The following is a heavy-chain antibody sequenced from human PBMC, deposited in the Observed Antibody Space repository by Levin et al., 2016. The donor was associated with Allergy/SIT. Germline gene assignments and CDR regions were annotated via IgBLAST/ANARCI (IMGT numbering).Heavy chain of an antibody. Sequence: GESLKISCAASGFTFSSYAMSWVRQAPGKGLEWVSAISGSGGSTYYADSVKGRFTISRDNSKNTLYLQMNSLRAEDTAVYYCAKVAAAAGYYYYYYMDVWGKGTTVTVSS. J-gene: IGHJ6*03. CDR1: GFTFSSYA. CDR2: ISGSGGST. D-gene: IGHD6-13*01. CDR3: AKVAAAAGYYYYYYMDV. V-gene: IGHV3-23*01.